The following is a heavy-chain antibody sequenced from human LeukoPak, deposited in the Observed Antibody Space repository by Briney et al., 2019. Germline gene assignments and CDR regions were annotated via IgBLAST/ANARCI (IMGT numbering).Heavy chain of an antibody. D-gene: IGHD3-9*01. CDR2: ISSNGGST. V-gene: IGHV3-64D*09. CDR3: VKDQGDILDYGMDV. Sequence: GGSLRLSCAASGFTFSSYSMNWVRQAPGKGLEYVSAISSNGGSTYYADSVKGRFTISRDNSKNTLYLQMSSLRAEDTAVYYCVKDQGDILDYGMDVWGQGTTVTVSS. CDR1: GFTFSSYS. J-gene: IGHJ6*02.